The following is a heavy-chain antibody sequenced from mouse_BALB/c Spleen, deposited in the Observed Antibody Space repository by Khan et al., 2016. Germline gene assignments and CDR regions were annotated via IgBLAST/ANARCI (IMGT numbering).Heavy chain of an antibody. CDR2: IYPGDGDT. J-gene: IGHJ3*01. CDR3: ARGTPFAN. Sequence: QVQLKESGAELVRPGSSVKISCKASGFAFSSYWMNWVKQRPGQGLEWIGQIYPGDGDTNYNGKFKGKATLTADKSSSTAYMQLSSLTSEDCAVYFCARGTPFANWGQGTLVTVSA. CDR1: GFAFSSYW. V-gene: IGHV1-80*01. D-gene: IGHD2-14*01.